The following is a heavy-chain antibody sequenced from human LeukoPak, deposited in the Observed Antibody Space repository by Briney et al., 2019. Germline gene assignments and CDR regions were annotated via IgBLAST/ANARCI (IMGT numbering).Heavy chain of an antibody. V-gene: IGHV3-21*04. CDR2: ISSSSSYI. CDR1: GFTFSSYS. CDR3: AKITGSGGLGAFDI. Sequence: KPGGSLRLSCAASGFTFSSYSMNWVRQAPGKGLEWVSSISSSSSYIYYADSVKGRFTISRDNAKNSLYLQMNSVRAEDTAFYYCAKITGSGGLGAFDIWGQGTMVTVSS. D-gene: IGHD2-15*01. J-gene: IGHJ3*02.